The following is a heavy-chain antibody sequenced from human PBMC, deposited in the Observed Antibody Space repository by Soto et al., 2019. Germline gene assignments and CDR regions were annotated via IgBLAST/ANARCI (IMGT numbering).Heavy chain of an antibody. D-gene: IGHD4-4*01. CDR2: ISGSGGST. CDR1: GFTFSSYA. V-gene: IGHV3-23*01. CDR3: AKHTVTTFRFDP. J-gene: IGHJ5*02. Sequence: LRLSCAASGFTFSSYAMSWVRQAPGKGLEWVSAISGSGGSTYYADSVRGRFTISRDNSKNTLYLQMNSLRAEDTAVYYCAKHTVTTFRFDPWGEGTLVTVSS.